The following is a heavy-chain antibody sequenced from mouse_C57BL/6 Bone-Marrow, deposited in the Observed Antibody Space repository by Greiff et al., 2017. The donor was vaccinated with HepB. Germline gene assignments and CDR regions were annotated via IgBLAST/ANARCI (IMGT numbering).Heavy chain of an antibody. J-gene: IGHJ2*03. CDR1: GYTFTSYG. D-gene: IGHD1-1*01. Sequence: QVQLQQSGAELARPGASVKLSCKASGYTFTSYGISWVKQSTGQGLEWIGEIYPGSGNTYYNEKFKGKATLTADKSSSTAYMGLRSLTSEDSAVYFCACEPCYYGNYFDFEGRGTGLTVTS. V-gene: IGHV1-81*01. CDR3: ACEPCYYGNYFDF. CDR2: IYPGSGNT.